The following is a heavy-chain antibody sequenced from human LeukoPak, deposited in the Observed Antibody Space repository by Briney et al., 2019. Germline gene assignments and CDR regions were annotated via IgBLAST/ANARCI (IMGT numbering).Heavy chain of an antibody. J-gene: IGHJ4*02. CDR1: GFTFEDYG. D-gene: IGHD4-17*01. CDR3: ASGLGYGDYAFDF. Sequence: PGGSLRLSCAASGFTFEDYGMAWVRQAPGKGLEVVSGVKRNGVSTGYAESVKGRFTISIDNTKNSLYLQMNSLRAEDTALYYCASGLGYGDYAFDFWGKGTQVTVSS. CDR2: VKRNGVST. V-gene: IGHV3-20*04.